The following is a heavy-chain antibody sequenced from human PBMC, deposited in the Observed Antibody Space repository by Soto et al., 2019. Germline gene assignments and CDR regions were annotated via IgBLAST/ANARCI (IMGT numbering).Heavy chain of an antibody. Sequence: QLQLQDSGPGLVKPSETLSLTCTVSGVSISGSSYYWGWIRQTPAKGLEWIGTIYYTGETFYNPSLKSRVTISIDTSKNHFSLNLTSVTAADTAIYYCARHGSFWGQGALVTVSS. CDR1: GVSISGSSYY. D-gene: IGHD3-16*02. CDR2: IYYTGET. J-gene: IGHJ1*01. V-gene: IGHV4-39*01. CDR3: ARHGSF.